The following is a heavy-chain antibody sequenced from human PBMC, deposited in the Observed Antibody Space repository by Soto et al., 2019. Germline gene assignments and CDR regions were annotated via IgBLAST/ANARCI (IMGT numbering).Heavy chain of an antibody. J-gene: IGHJ4*02. CDR2: INPNSGGT. CDR3: ARAYMTTVVTLDY. Sequence: ASVKVSCKASGYTFTGYYMHWVRQAPGQGLELMGWINPNSGGTNYAQKFQGWVTMTRDTSISTAYMELSRLRSDDTAVYYCARAYMTTVVTLDYWGQGTLVTVYS. D-gene: IGHD4-17*01. V-gene: IGHV1-2*04. CDR1: GYTFTGYY.